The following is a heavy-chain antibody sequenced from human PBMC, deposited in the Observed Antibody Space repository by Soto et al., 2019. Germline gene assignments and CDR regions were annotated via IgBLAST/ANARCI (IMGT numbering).Heavy chain of an antibody. V-gene: IGHV5-51*01. J-gene: IGHJ6*02. CDR2: SYPGDSDT. Sequence: GEALKISCKGSGYSVSSYWIGWVRQMPAKGLEWMGISYPGDSDTRYSPSFQGQVTISADKSISTAYLQWSSLKASDTAMYYCARREAAAVDPYYGMDVWGQGTTVTVSS. D-gene: IGHD6-13*01. CDR3: ARREAAAVDPYYGMDV. CDR1: GYSVSSYW.